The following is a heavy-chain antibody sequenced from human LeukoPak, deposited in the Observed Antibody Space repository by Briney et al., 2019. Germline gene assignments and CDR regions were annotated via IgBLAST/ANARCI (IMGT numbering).Heavy chain of an antibody. CDR2: ISSSSSYT. CDR1: GFTFSDYY. CDR3: AKTPGGITVGAVNYFDY. J-gene: IGHJ4*02. V-gene: IGHV3-11*03. D-gene: IGHD6-19*01. Sequence: PGGSLRLSCAASGFTFSDYYMSWIRQAPGKGLEWVSYISSSSSYTNYADSVKGRFTISRDNSKNTLYLQMNSLRAEDTAVYYCAKTPGGITVGAVNYFDYWGQGTLVTVSP.